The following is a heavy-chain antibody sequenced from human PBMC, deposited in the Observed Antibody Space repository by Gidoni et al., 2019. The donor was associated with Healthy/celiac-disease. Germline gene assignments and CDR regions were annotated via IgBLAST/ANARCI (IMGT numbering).Heavy chain of an antibody. Sequence: QVQLVQSGAEVKKPGASVKVSCKASGYTFTSYGISWVRQAPGQGLEWMGWISAYNGNTNYTQKLQGRVTMTTVTSTSTAYMELRSLRYDDTAVYYCARVKTYYYDSSGYYYYYGMDVWGQGTTVTVSS. V-gene: IGHV1-18*01. D-gene: IGHD3-22*01. CDR3: ARVKTYYYDSSGYYYYYGMDV. CDR1: GYTFTSYG. J-gene: IGHJ6*02. CDR2: ISAYNGNT.